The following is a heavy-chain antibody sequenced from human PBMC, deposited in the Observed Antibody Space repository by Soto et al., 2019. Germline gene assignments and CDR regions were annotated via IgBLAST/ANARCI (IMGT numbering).Heavy chain of an antibody. CDR1: GGSLCGNY. CDR3: ARYDNNNSRYGVDV. J-gene: IGHJ6*02. CDR2: INHRGSS. D-gene: IGHD1-20*01. V-gene: IGHV4-34*01. Sequence: PSETLSLTCAVSGGSLCGNYWSWIRQSPGKGLEWIGEINHRGSSDYNPFLKSRVTISIDASKNQFSLELSSVTAADTAIYYCARYDNNNSRYGVDVWGQGATVTVSS.